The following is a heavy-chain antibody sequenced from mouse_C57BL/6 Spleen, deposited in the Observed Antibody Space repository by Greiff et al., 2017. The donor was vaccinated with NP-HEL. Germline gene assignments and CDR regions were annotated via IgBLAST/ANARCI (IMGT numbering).Heavy chain of an antibody. D-gene: IGHD2-1*01. CDR1: GFNIKDYY. CDR2: IDPEDGET. Sequence: VQLQQSGAELVKPGASVKLSCTASGFNIKDYYMHWVKQRTEQGLEWIGRIDPEDGETKYAPNFQGKATITADTSSNTAYLQRSSLTSEDTAVYYCARGSIYSYYFDYWGQGTTLTVSS. V-gene: IGHV14-2*01. J-gene: IGHJ2*01. CDR3: ARGSIYSYYFDY.